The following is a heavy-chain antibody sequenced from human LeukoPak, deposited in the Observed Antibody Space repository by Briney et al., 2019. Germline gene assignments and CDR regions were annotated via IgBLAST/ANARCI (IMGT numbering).Heavy chain of an antibody. V-gene: IGHV4-34*01. CDR3: ARPGELGY. CDR2: INHSGST. D-gene: IGHD1-26*01. J-gene: IGHJ4*02. CDR1: GGSFSGYY. Sequence: SETLSLTCAVYGGSFSGYYWSWIRQPPGKGLEWIGEINHSGSTDYNPSLKSRVTISIDTSKNQFSLKVSSVTAADTAVYYCARPGELGYWGQGTLVTVSS.